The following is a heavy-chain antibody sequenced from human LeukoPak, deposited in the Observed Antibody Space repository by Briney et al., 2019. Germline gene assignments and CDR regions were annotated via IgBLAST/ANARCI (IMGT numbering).Heavy chain of an antibody. V-gene: IGHV3-23*01. D-gene: IGHD3-3*01. CDR1: GFTFSSYA. CDR3: AKDRTYYDFWSGYYTFLGAFDI. Sequence: GGSLRLSCAASGFTFSSYAMSWVRQAPGKGLEWVSAISGSGGSTYYADSVKGRFTISRDNSKNTLYLQMNSLRAEDTAVYYCAKDRTYYDFWSGYYTFLGAFDIWGQGTMVTVSS. J-gene: IGHJ3*02. CDR2: ISGSGGST.